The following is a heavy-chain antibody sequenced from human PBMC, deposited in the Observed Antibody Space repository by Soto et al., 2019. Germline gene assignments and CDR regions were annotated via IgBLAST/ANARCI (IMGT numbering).Heavy chain of an antibody. J-gene: IGHJ4*02. Sequence: ETLSLTCTVSGGSISSYYWSWIRQPPGKGLEWIGEIYYSGSTNYNPSLKSRVTISVDKSKNQFSLKLSSVTAADTAVYYCATRSSGRKFDYWGQGTLVTVSS. V-gene: IGHV4-59*12. D-gene: IGHD6-19*01. CDR2: IYYSGST. CDR3: ATRSSGRKFDY. CDR1: GGSISSYY.